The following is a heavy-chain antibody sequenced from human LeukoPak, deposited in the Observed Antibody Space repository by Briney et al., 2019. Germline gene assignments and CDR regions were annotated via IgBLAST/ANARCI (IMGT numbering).Heavy chain of an antibody. Sequence: GGSLRLSCAASGFTFRSYGMHWVRRAPGKGLEWVALISYDGSHKFYADSVKGRFTISRDNSKNTLYLEMTSLRAEDTATYFCANAQIYGSGLYYFEYWGQGTLVTVSS. CDR2: ISYDGSHK. D-gene: IGHD3-10*01. J-gene: IGHJ4*02. V-gene: IGHV3-30*18. CDR1: GFTFRSYG. CDR3: ANAQIYGSGLYYFEY.